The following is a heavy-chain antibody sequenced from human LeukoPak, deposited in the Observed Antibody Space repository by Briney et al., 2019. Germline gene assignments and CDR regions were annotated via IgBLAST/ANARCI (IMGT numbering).Heavy chain of an antibody. CDR3: ATNNIAYSNPEVGY. J-gene: IGHJ4*02. V-gene: IGHV3-21*01. CDR2: ISSSSSYI. Sequence: PGRSLRLSCAASGFTFSSYSMNWVRQAPGKGLEWVSSISSSSSYIYYADSVKGRFTISRDNAKNSLYLQMNSLRAEDTAVYYCATNNIAYSNPEVGYWGQGTLVTVSS. D-gene: IGHD4-11*01. CDR1: GFTFSSYS.